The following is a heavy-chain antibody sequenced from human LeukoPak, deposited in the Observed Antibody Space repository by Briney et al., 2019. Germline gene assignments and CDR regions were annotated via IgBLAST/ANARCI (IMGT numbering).Heavy chain of an antibody. D-gene: IGHD3-22*01. Sequence: GGPLRLSCAASGLTFSSHWMHWVRQAPGKGLVWVSRITNDGSSTTYADSVKGRFTISRDNAKNMLYLQMNSLRAEDTAVYYCARDPYYYDSSGYYYGVFDYWGQGTLVTVSS. CDR1: GLTFSSHW. V-gene: IGHV3-74*01. CDR3: ARDPYYYDSSGYYYGVFDY. CDR2: ITNDGSST. J-gene: IGHJ4*02.